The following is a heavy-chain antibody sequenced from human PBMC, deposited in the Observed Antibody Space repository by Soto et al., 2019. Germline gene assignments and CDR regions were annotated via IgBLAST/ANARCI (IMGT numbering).Heavy chain of an antibody. CDR1: GYTFTGYY. Sequence: ASVKVSCKASGYTFTGYYMHWVRQAPGQGLEWMGWINPNSGGTNYAQKFQGWVTMTRDTSISTAYMELSRLRSDDTAVYYCARERLILTGYYNVRGHYYSYGMDVWGQGTTVTVSS. CDR2: INPNSGGT. J-gene: IGHJ6*02. V-gene: IGHV1-2*04. D-gene: IGHD3-9*01. CDR3: ARERLILTGYYNVRGHYYSYGMDV.